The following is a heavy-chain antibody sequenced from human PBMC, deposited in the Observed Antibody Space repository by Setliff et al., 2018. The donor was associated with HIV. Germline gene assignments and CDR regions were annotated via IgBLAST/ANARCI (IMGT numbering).Heavy chain of an antibody. CDR3: VRDGPPRGAFDV. J-gene: IGHJ3*01. D-gene: IGHD3-10*01. CDR2: IKEDGSEK. CDR1: GFAFSSHA. V-gene: IGHV3-7*03. Sequence: GGSLRLSCAASGFAFSSHAMNWVRQAPGKGLEWVANIKEDGSEKYHVDSVKGRFTISRDNAKNSLYLQMNSLRAEDTAVYYCVRDGPPRGAFDVWGQGTLVTVSS.